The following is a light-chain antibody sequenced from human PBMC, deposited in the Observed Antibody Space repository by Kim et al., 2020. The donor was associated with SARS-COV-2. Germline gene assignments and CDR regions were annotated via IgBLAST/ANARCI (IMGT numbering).Light chain of an antibody. CDR1: KLGDKY. V-gene: IGLV3-1*01. Sequence: VSVSPGQTASITCSGDKLGDKYACWYQQKPGQSPVLVIYQDSKRPSGIPERFSGSNSGNTATLTISGTQAMDEADYYCQAWDSSPVFGGVTQLTVL. J-gene: IGLJ3*02. CDR2: QDS. CDR3: QAWDSSPV.